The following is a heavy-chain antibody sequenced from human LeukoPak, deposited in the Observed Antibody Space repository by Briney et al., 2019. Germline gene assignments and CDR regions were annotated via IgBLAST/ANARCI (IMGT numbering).Heavy chain of an antibody. CDR1: GFTITNHW. CDR2: INSDGSST. J-gene: IGHJ6*03. D-gene: IGHD3-10*01. V-gene: IGHV3-74*01. CDR3: ARDPPLWFGEGYMDV. Sequence: PGGSLRLSCAVSGFTITNHWMSWVRQAPGKGLVWVSRINSDGSSTSYADTVKGRFTISRDNAKNTLYLQMNSLRAEDTAVYYCARDPPLWFGEGYMDVWGKGTTVTVSS.